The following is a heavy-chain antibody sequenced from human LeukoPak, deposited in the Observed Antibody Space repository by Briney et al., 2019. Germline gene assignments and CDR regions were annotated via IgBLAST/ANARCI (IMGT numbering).Heavy chain of an antibody. CDR3: ATSRLYCSGGSCYVIYWFDP. V-gene: IGHV1-24*01. Sequence: ASVKVSCKVSGYTLTELSMHWVRQAPGKGLEWMGGFDPEDGATIYAQKFQGRVTMTEDTSTDTAYMELSSLRSEDTAVYYCATSRLYCSGGSCYVIYWFDPWGQGTLVTVSS. J-gene: IGHJ5*02. D-gene: IGHD2-15*01. CDR2: FDPEDGAT. CDR1: GYTLTELS.